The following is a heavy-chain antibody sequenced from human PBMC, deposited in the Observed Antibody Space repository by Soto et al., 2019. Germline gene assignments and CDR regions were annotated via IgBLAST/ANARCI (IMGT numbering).Heavy chain of an antibody. D-gene: IGHD1-1*01. V-gene: IGHV1-18*01. CDR2: ISANNGNT. J-gene: IGHJ4*02. CDR3: ARGRYGDY. Sequence: QVHLVQSGAEVKKPGASVKVSCKGSGYASTTYGITWVRQAPGQGLEWMGWISANNGNTNYAQKLQGRATVTRDTSTSTAYMELRSLRSDDPAVSYCARGRYGDYWGQGALVTVSS. CDR1: GYASTTYG.